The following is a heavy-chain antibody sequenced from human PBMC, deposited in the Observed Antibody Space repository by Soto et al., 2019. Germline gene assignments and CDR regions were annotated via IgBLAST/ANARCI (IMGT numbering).Heavy chain of an antibody. J-gene: IGHJ3*01. CDR2: IIPIFGTI. Sequence: QVQLVQSGAEVKKPGSSVKVSCKASGGTFSTYGITWVRQASGQGLEWMGGIIPIFGTIKFAQKFQGRLTITPDEATSTVYIELSSLTSEDTAVYYCASRERVDAFDVWGQGTMVTVSS. CDR3: ASRERVDAFDV. V-gene: IGHV1-69*01. CDR1: GGTFSTYG. D-gene: IGHD1-26*01.